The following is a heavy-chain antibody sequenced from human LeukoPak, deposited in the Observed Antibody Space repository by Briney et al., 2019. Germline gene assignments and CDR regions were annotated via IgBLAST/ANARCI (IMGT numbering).Heavy chain of an antibody. CDR2: IYYSGST. D-gene: IGHD5-12*01. J-gene: IGHJ3*02. CDR3: ARDRTIRGYTFDM. CDR1: GGSISSYY. Sequence: SETLSLTCTVSGGSISSYYWGWIRQPPGKVLEWIGSIYYSGSTYYNPSLKSRVTMSVDTSKNQFSLKLSSVTAADTAVYYCARDRTIRGYTFDMWGQGTMVTVSS. V-gene: IGHV4-39*07.